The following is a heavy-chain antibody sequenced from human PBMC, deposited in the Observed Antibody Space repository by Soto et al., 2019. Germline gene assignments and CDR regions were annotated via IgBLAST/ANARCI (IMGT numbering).Heavy chain of an antibody. CDR2: ISAYDGET. CDR1: GYTFNTYG. J-gene: IGHJ5*02. CDR3: ARDPHEFWTSYWFDP. D-gene: IGHD3-3*01. Sequence: ASVKVSCKTSGYTFNTYGINWVRQAPGQGLELMGWISAYDGETTYAEKFQGRVTLTTDTSTSTAYMELRSLRSDDTAIYYCARDPHEFWTSYWFDPWGQGTPVTVSS. V-gene: IGHV1-18*01.